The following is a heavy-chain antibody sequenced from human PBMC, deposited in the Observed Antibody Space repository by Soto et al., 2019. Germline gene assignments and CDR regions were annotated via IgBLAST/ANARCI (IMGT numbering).Heavy chain of an antibody. D-gene: IGHD3-10*01. CDR1: GFSLTTYGLG. CDR3: ARTRLYDSGRYYQDY. J-gene: IGHJ4*02. V-gene: IGHV2-5*02. Sequence: QITLKESGPTLVKPTQTLTLTCTFSGFSLTTYGLGVAWIRQPPGKALAFLALIYWDDDKRFSPSLRTRLTITKDTSKNQVVLTMPNMDPVDTATYYCARTRLYDSGRYYQDYWGQGTLITVSS. CDR2: IYWDDDK.